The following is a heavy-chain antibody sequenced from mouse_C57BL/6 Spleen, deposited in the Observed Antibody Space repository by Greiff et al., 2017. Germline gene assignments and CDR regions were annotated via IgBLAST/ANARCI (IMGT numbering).Heavy chain of an antibody. J-gene: IGHJ2*01. CDR1: GYSITSGYY. CDR2: ISYDGSN. V-gene: IGHV3-6*01. Sequence: EVQLVESGPGLVKPSQSLSLTCSVTGYSITSGYYWNWIRQFPGNKLEWMGYISYDGSNNYNPSLKNRISITRDTSKNQFFLKLNSVTTEDTATYYCASNYLDYWGQGTTLTVSS. CDR3: ASNYLDY.